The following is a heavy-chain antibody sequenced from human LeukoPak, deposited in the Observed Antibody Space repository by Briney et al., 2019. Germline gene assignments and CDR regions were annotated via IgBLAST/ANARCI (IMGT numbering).Heavy chain of an antibody. V-gene: IGHV3-11*01. J-gene: IGHJ6*03. CDR1: GFSFSDYN. D-gene: IGHD5-18*01. CDR3: ARLRGYSYGFGSAYYFYMDV. Sequence: GGSLRLSCAASGFSFSDYNMNWVRQAPGKGLEWVSYISTSGSTMYYTDSVKGRFTISRDNAKNSLYLQMNSLRAEDTAVYYCARLRGYSYGFGSAYYFYMDVWGKGTTVTISS. CDR2: ISTSGSTM.